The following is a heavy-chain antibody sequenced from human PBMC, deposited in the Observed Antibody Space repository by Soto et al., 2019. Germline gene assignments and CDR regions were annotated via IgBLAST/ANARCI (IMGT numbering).Heavy chain of an antibody. D-gene: IGHD1-26*01. Sequence: EPLSLTCAVYGGSFSGYYWSWIRQPPGKGLEWIGEINHSGSTNYNPSLKSRVTISVDTSKNQFSLKLSSVTAADTAVYYCARAKTRGSYYYYGMDVWGQGTTVTVSS. CDR1: GGSFSGYY. CDR2: INHSGST. V-gene: IGHV4-34*01. CDR3: ARAKTRGSYYYYGMDV. J-gene: IGHJ6*02.